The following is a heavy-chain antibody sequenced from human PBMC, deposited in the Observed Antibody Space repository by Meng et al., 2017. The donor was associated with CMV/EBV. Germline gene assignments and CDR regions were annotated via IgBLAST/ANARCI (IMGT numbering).Heavy chain of an antibody. CDR2: IYYSGST. V-gene: IGHV4-30-4*08. D-gene: IGHD6-19*01. CDR1: GGSISSGDYY. CDR3: ASEAVAGRALGDY. Sequence: LRLSCTVSGGSISSGDYYWSWIRQPPGKGLEWIGYIYYSGSTYYNPSLKSRVTISVDTSKNQFSLKLSSVTAADTAVYYCASEAVAGRALGDYWGQGTLVTVSS. J-gene: IGHJ4*02.